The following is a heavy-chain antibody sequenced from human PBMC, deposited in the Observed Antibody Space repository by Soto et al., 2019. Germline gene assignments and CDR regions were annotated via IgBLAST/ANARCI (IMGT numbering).Heavy chain of an antibody. Sequence: QVQLVQSGAEVKKPGASVKVSCKASGYTFTSYYMHWVRQAPGQGLEWMGIINPSGGSTSYAQKCQGRVTMTRDTSTSTVYMELSSLRSEDTAVYYCARDPPYYYDSSGFLPYWYFDLWGRGTLVTVSS. J-gene: IGHJ2*01. V-gene: IGHV1-46*01. D-gene: IGHD3-22*01. CDR2: INPSGGST. CDR1: GYTFTSYY. CDR3: ARDPPYYYDSSGFLPYWYFDL.